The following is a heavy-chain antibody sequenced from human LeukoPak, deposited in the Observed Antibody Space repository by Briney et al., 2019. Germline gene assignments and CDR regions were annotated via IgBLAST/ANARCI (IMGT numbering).Heavy chain of an antibody. D-gene: IGHD3-10*01. CDR3: ARLRGNTMVEY. CDR1: GFTFSSYG. CDR2: ISGSGGST. V-gene: IGHV3-23*01. J-gene: IGHJ4*02. Sequence: GGSLRLSCAASGFTFSSYGMSWVRQAPGKGLEWVSAISGSGGSTYYADSVKGRFTISRDDSKNTLNLQMNSLRADDTAVYYCARLRGNTMVEYWGQGTLVTVSS.